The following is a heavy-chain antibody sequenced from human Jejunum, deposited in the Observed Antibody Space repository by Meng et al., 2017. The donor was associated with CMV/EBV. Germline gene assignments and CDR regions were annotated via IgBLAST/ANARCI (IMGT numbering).Heavy chain of an antibody. CDR1: GYAFTNYG. CDR2: ISAYNGNT. V-gene: IGHV1-18*01. D-gene: IGHD3-22*01. J-gene: IGHJ4*02. Sequence: LVQSGSELKKPGASVKVSCKASGYAFTNYGISWVRQAPGQGLEWMGWISAYNGNTNYAQKLQGRVTMTTDTSTSTAYMEVRSLRSDDTAVYYCARDYYYDRSYYFDYWGQGTLVTVSS. CDR3: ARDYYYDRSYYFDY.